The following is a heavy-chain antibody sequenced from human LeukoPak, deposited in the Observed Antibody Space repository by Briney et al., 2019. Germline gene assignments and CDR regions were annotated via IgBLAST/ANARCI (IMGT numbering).Heavy chain of an antibody. J-gene: IGHJ4*02. CDR3: AKSGDGSGWSKYNFDY. CDR1: GFTFSSYA. D-gene: IGHD6-19*01. Sequence: GGSLGLSCAASGFTFSSYAMNWVRQAPGKGLEWVSATGSGGSTYYADAVKGRFTISRDNSKNTLYLQMNSLRAEDTAVYYCAKSGDGSGWSKYNFDYWGQGTLVTVSS. V-gene: IGHV3-23*01. CDR2: TGSGGST.